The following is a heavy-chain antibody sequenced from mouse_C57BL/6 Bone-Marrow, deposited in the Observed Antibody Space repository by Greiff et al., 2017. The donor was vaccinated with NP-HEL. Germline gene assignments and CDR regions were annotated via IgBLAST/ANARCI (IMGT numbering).Heavy chain of an antibody. Sequence: QVQLQQSGAELVPPGSSLKLSCKASGYTFTNYCIPWVKQRPGHGLAWIGDIYPGGGYTNYNEKFKGKATLTADKSSSTAYMQFSSLTSEDSAIYYCARSKDCFYAMDYWGQGTSVTVSA. V-gene: IGHV1-63*01. J-gene: IGHJ4*01. CDR2: IYPGGGYT. CDR3: ARSKDCFYAMDY. CDR1: GYTFTNYC.